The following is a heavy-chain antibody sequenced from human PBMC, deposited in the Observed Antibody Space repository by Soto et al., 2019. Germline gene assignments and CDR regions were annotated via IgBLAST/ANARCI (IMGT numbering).Heavy chain of an antibody. J-gene: IGHJ6*02. CDR3: ARDSGDPIAWYYGMDV. Sequence: SETLSLTCTVSGGSISSYYWSWIRQPPGKGLEWIGYIYYSGSTNYNPSLKSRVTISVDTSKNQFSLKLSSVTAADTAVYYCARDSGDPIAWYYGMDVWGQGTTVTVSS. CDR2: IYYSGST. V-gene: IGHV4-59*01. CDR1: GGSISSYY. D-gene: IGHD4-17*01.